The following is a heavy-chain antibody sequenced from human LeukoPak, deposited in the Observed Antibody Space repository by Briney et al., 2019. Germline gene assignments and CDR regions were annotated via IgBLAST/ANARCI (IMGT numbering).Heavy chain of an antibody. V-gene: IGHV5-51*01. CDR1: GYSFTSYW. Sequence: GESLKISCKGSGYSFTSYWIGWVRQMPGKGLEWMGIIYPGDSDTRYSPSFQGQVTISADKSISTAYLQWSSLEASDTAMYYCARQDRTRSVYYYGMDVWGQGTTVTVSS. J-gene: IGHJ6*02. D-gene: IGHD1-1*01. CDR2: IYPGDSDT. CDR3: ARQDRTRSVYYYGMDV.